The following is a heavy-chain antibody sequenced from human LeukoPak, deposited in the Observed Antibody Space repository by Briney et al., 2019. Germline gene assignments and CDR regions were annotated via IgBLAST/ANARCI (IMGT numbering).Heavy chain of an antibody. CDR2: INHSGST. Sequence: PLETLSLTCAVYGGSFSGYYWSWIRQPPGKGLEWIGEINHSGSTNYNPSLKSRVTISVDTSKNQFSLELSSVTAADTAVYYCARGRGIAALHYFDYWGQGTLVTVSS. CDR1: GGSFSGYY. D-gene: IGHD6-13*01. V-gene: IGHV4-34*01. CDR3: ARGRGIAALHYFDY. J-gene: IGHJ4*02.